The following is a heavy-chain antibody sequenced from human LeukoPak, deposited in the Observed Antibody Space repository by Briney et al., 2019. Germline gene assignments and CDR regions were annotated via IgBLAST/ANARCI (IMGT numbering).Heavy chain of an antibody. V-gene: IGHV3-13*01. J-gene: IGHJ3*02. CDR3: AIRGAQGAFDI. CDR2: IGTAGDT. CDR1: GFTFSSYD. Sequence: GGSLRLSCAASGFTFSSYDMHWVRQATGKGLEWVSAIGTAGDTYYPGSVKGRFTISRENAKNSLYLQMNSLRAGDTAVYYCAIRGAQGAFDIWGQGTMVTVSS. D-gene: IGHD3-10*01.